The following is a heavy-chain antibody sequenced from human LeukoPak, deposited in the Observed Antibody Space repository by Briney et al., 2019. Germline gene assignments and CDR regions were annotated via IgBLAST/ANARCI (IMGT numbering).Heavy chain of an antibody. CDR1: XDSIXXXXYY. V-gene: IGHV4-39*01. CDR2: IFYSGSA. CDR3: ARQQSDTSLFDP. D-gene: IGHD2-21*02. Sequence: XSXDSIXXXXYYXXXXXQPXXXXXXWIGMIFYSGSAYYTPSLRGRVTLSVDTSRNQFSLNLISVTAADTGVYFCARQQSDTSLFDPWGQGTLVTVSS. J-gene: IGHJ5*02.